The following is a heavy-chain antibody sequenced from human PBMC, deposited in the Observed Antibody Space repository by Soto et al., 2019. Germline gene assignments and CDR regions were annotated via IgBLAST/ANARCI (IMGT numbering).Heavy chain of an antibody. V-gene: IGHV3-33*08. CDR1: GFTFSCYG. CDR3: ARDLLRYNWNDGGNY. J-gene: IGHJ4*02. CDR2: IWYDGSNK. D-gene: IGHD1-1*01. Sequence: GGSLRLSCAASGFTFSCYGMDWVGQAPCKGLEWVAVIWYDGSNKYYADSVKGRFTISRDNSKNTLYLQMNSLRAEDTAVYYCARDLLRYNWNDGGNYCGQGTLVTVSS.